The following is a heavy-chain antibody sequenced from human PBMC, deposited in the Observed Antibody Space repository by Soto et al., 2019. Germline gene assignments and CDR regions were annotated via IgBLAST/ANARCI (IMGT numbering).Heavy chain of an antibody. Sequence: GGSLRLPCAASGFTFSSYAMHWVRQAPGKGLEWVAVISYDGSNKYYADSVKGRFTISRDNSKNTLYLQMNSLRAEDTAVYYCARAQNGGDYWGQGTLVTVSS. D-gene: IGHD3-10*01. CDR2: ISYDGSNK. CDR1: GFTFSSYA. V-gene: IGHV3-30*04. CDR3: ARAQNGGDY. J-gene: IGHJ4*02.